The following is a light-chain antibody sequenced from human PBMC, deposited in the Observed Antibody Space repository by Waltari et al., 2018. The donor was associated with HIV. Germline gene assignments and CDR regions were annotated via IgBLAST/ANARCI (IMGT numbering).Light chain of an antibody. CDR3: QQYYTTPQS. J-gene: IGKJ2*03. V-gene: IGKV4-1*01. CDR1: QTVLYSSDNRDY. CDR2: WAS. Sequence: DIVLTQSPDSMAVSLGARAPANCPSSQTVLYSSDNRDYLAWYQVRPGQPPQLLIYWASTRQAGVPDRFSGSGSGTHFTLTISGLQAEDVAIYYCQQYYTTPQSFGQGTRLEI.